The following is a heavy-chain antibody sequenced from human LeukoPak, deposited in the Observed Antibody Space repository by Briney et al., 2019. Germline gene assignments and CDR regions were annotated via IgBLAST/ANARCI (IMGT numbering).Heavy chain of an antibody. CDR1: GGSISSGDYY. V-gene: IGHV4-30-4*01. CDR2: IYNSGST. Sequence: PSETLSLTCTVSGGSISSGDYYWSWIRQPPGKGLEWIGYIYNSGSTYYNPSLKSRVTISADTSKNQFSLKLSSLTAADTAVYYCARAYGSGREYSDYWGQGTLVTVSS. J-gene: IGHJ4*02. D-gene: IGHD3-10*01. CDR3: ARAYGSGREYSDY.